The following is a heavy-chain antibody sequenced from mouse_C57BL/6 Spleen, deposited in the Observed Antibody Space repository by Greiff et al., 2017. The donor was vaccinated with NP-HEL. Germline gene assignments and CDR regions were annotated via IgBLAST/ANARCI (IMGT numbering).Heavy chain of an antibody. CDR2: IDPSDSYT. J-gene: IGHJ4*01. D-gene: IGHD2-12*01. Sequence: QVQLQQPGAELVKPGASVKLSCKASGYTFTSYWMQWVKQRPGQGLEWIGEIDPSDSYTNYNQKFKGKATLTVDTSSSTAYMQLSSLTSEDSAVYSCASSCYSHRAMDYWGQGTSVTVSS. V-gene: IGHV1-50*01. CDR1: GYTFTSYW. CDR3: ASSCYSHRAMDY.